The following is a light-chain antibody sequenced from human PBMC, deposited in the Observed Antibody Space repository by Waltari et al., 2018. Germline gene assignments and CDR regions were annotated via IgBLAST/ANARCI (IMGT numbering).Light chain of an antibody. CDR1: QSLLHSNGYNY. Sequence: DIVMTQSPLSLPVTPGEPASISCRSSQSLLHSNGYNYLDWYLQKPGQSPQLLIYWGSKRASGVPDSFSGSGSGTDFTLKISRVEAEDVGVYYCMQALQTPDTFGQGTRLEIK. J-gene: IGKJ5*01. CDR3: MQALQTPDT. CDR2: WGS. V-gene: IGKV2-28*01.